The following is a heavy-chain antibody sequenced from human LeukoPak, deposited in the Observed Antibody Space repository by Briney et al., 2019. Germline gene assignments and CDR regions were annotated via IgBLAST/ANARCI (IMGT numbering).Heavy chain of an antibody. V-gene: IGHV3-11*04. CDR3: VGQQLVLKGVFDY. CDR2: ISSSGSTI. CDR1: GFTFSDYY. J-gene: IGHJ4*02. Sequence: KLGGSLRLSCAASGFTFSDYYMSWIRQAPGKGLEWVSYISSSGSTIYYADSVKGRFTISRDNAKNSLYLQMNSLRAEDTAVYYCVGQQLVLKGVFDYWGQGTLVTVSS. D-gene: IGHD6-13*01.